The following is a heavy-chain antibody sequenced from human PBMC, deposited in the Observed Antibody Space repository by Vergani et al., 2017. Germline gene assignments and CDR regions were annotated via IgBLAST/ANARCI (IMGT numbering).Heavy chain of an antibody. CDR3: ARGLRLLYNRFDP. D-gene: IGHD1-14*01. CDR1: GFTFNQYG. J-gene: IGHJ5*02. CDR2: TWYDGNNK. Sequence: QVQLVESGGGAVQPGRSLRLSCAASGFTFNQYGMHCVRQAPGKGLERVAVTWYDGNNKQYADSVEGRVTISRDKSKSTMYLQMNSLRDEDTGVYYCARGLRLLYNRFDPWGQGTLVTVSS. V-gene: IGHV3-33*01.